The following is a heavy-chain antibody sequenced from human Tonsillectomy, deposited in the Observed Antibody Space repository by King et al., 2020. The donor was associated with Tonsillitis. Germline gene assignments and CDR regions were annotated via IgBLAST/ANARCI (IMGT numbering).Heavy chain of an antibody. J-gene: IGHJ4*02. D-gene: IGHD3-22*01. CDR1: GYTFTGYY. CDR2: INPNSGGI. V-gene: IGHV1-2*02. CDR3: ARDLGRGYYDSSGYQDC. Sequence: QLVQSGAEVKKPGASVKVSCKASGYTFTGYYMHWVRQAPGQGLEWMGWINPNSGGIKYAQKFQGRVTMTRDTSIRTAYMELSRLRSDDTAVYYCARDLGRGYYDSSGYQDCWGQGTLVTVSS.